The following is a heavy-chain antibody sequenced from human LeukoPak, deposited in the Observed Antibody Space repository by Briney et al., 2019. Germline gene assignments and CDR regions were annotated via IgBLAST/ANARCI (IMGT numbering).Heavy chain of an antibody. CDR1: GYSFTSYD. CDR3: TRTEYCGGDCYFNWFDP. D-gene: IGHD2-21*02. CDR2: MNPNSGNT. J-gene: IGHJ5*02. V-gene: IGHV1-8*01. Sequence: GASVKLCFKASGYSFTSYDINWVRQATGQGLELMGWMNPNSGNTGYAQKFQGRVTMTRNTSISTANMELSRLRSEDTAVYYCTRTEYCGGDCYFNWFDPWGQGTLVTVSS.